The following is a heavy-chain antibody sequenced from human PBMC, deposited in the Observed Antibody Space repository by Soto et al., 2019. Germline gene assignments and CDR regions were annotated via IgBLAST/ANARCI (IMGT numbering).Heavy chain of an antibody. CDR1: GFIFSGSA. V-gene: IGHV3-73*02. J-gene: IGHJ6*02. CDR3: ARGQGAAIGDYYYHGMDV. Sequence: EVQLVESGGGLVQPGGSLKLSCAASGFIFSGSAIHWVRQASGKGLEWVGRIRSRANNFATSSAASVKGRFTFSRDDSKNPAYLQMNTLKPEDTAVYYCARGQGAAIGDYYYHGMDVWGQGTTVTVSS. CDR2: IRSRANNFAT. D-gene: IGHD2-2*02.